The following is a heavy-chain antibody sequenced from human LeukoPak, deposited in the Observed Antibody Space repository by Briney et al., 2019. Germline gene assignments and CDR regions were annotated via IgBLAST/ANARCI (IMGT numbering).Heavy chain of an antibody. D-gene: IGHD2-15*01. Sequence: GGSLRLSCAASGFTFSTYEMNWVRQAPGKGLEWVANIKQDGSEKYYVDSVKGRFTISRDNAKNSLYLQMNSLSAEDTALYYCAREDQPRGTFDYWGQGILVTVSS. V-gene: IGHV3-7*05. CDR3: AREDQPRGTFDY. CDR1: GFTFSTYE. J-gene: IGHJ4*02. CDR2: IKQDGSEK.